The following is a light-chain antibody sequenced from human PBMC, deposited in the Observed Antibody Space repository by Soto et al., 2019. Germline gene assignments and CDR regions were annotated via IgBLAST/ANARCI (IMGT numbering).Light chain of an antibody. V-gene: IGLV2-14*03. CDR3: NSYTSSSTVV. CDR1: RSDVGGYNH. CDR2: DVS. J-gene: IGLJ2*01. Sequence: QPVLTQPASVSGSPGQSITISCTGTRSDVGGYNHVSWYQQHPGKAPKLLIYDVSNRPSGVSNRFSGSKSGNTASLTISGLQAEDEAHYYCNSYTSSSTVVFGGGTKLTVL.